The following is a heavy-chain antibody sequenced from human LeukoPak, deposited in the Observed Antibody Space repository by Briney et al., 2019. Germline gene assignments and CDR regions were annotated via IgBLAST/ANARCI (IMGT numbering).Heavy chain of an antibody. CDR2: IYYSGST. Sequence: SETLSLTCTVSGGSISSYYWSWIRQPPGKGLEWIGYIYYSGSTNYNPSLKSRVTISVDTSKNQFSLKLSSVTAADTAVYYCTRDLRGLDYWGQGTLVTVSS. V-gene: IGHV4-59*01. J-gene: IGHJ4*02. D-gene: IGHD3-10*01. CDR3: TRDLRGLDY. CDR1: GGSISSYY.